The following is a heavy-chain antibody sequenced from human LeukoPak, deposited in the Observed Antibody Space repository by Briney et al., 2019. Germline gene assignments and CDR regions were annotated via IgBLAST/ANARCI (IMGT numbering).Heavy chain of an antibody. CDR1: GGSISSYY. V-gene: IGHV4-4*07. J-gene: IGHJ3*02. CDR3: ARDYGIYYDSSGNDAFDI. CDR2: VYTSGST. Sequence: SETLSLTCTVSGGSISSYYWSWIRQPAGKVLEWIGRVYTSGSTNYNPSLKSRVTMSVDTSKNQFSLKLSSVTAADTAVYYCARDYGIYYDSSGNDAFDIWGQGTMVTVSS. D-gene: IGHD3-22*01.